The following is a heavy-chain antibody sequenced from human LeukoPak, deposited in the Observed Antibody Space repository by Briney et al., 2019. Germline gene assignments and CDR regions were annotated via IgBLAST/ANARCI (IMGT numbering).Heavy chain of an antibody. CDR2: ISGSGGST. CDR3: AKDAGCSGGSCYSYYFDY. CDR1: GFTFSSHA. J-gene: IGHJ4*02. D-gene: IGHD2-15*01. Sequence: GGSLRLSCAASGFTFSSHAMSWVRQAPGKGLEWVSAISGSGGSTYYADSVKGRFTISRDNSKNTLYLQMNSLRAEDTAVYYCAKDAGCSGGSCYSYYFDYWGQGTLVTVSS. V-gene: IGHV3-23*01.